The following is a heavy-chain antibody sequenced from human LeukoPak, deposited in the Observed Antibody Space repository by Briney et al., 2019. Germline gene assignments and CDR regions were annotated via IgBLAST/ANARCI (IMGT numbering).Heavy chain of an antibody. V-gene: IGHV3-23*01. Sequence: GGSLRLSCAASGFTFSSYAMSWVRQAPGKGLEWVSSISGNGGGTYFADSMKGRFTISRDNSKNTLYLQVNSLRAEDTAMYYCARNILFAFDIWGQGTMVTVSS. CDR2: ISGNGGGT. J-gene: IGHJ3*02. CDR3: ARNILFAFDI. CDR1: GFTFSSYA.